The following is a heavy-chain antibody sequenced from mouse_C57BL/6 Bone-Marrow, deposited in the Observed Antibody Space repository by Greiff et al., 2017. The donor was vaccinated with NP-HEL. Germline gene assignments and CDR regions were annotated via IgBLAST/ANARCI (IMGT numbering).Heavy chain of an antibody. CDR2: IDPSDSYT. CDR3: ARGTFYYGSSYVQFAY. V-gene: IGHV1-50*01. J-gene: IGHJ3*01. CDR1: GYTFTSYW. D-gene: IGHD1-1*01. Sequence: QVQLQQPGAELVKPGASVKLSCKASGYTFTSYWMQWVKQRPGQGLEWIGEIDPSDSYTNYNQKFKGKATLTVDTSSSTAYMQLSSLTSEDSAVYYCARGTFYYGSSYVQFAYWGQGTLVTVSA.